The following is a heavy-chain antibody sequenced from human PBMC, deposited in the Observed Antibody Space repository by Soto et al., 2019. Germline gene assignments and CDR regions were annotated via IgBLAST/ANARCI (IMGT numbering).Heavy chain of an antibody. V-gene: IGHV4-34*01. Sequence: XETLSLTCAVYGWSFSGSSWSWTRQPPGKGLDGIGEINHSGSTNYNPSLKSRVTISVDTSKNQFSLKPSSVTAADTAVYYCARGRKRTYADLVPAATGHRPGYYYYGMDVWGQGTTVTVPS. CDR1: GWSFSGSS. CDR2: INHSGST. D-gene: IGHD2-2*01. J-gene: IGHJ6*02. CDR3: ARGRKRTYADLVPAATGHRPGYYYYGMDV.